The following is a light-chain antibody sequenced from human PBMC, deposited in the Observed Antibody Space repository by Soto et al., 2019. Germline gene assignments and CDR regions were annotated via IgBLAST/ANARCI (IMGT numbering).Light chain of an antibody. V-gene: IGLV1-40*01. J-gene: IGLJ3*02. Sequence: QSVLTQPPSVSGAPGQRVTISCTGSSSNIGAGYDVHWYQQLPGTAPKLLIYGNSNRPSGVPDRFSGSKSGASASLATTGHQAEYESDYYCQSYDSSLSGWVFGGGTALTVL. CDR1: SSNIGAGYD. CDR3: QSYDSSLSGWV. CDR2: GNS.